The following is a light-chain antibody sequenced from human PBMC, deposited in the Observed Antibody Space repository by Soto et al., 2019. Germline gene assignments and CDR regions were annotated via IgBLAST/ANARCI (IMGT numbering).Light chain of an antibody. J-gene: IGKJ1*01. V-gene: IGKV1-5*01. CDR2: DVS. CDR1: QSTNSW. Sequence: DIQMTQSPSTLSASVGDRVTITCRASQSTNSWLAWYLQKPGKAPKVLIYDVSTLESGVPSRFSGSGSGTKFTLTINSLQPDDFATYYCQKYNNYSGTFAPGTKVDSK. CDR3: QKYNNYSGT.